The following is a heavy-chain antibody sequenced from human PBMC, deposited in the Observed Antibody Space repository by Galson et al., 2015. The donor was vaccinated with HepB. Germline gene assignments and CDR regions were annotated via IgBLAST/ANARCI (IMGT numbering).Heavy chain of an antibody. D-gene: IGHD3-3*01. J-gene: IGHJ6*02. Sequence: SLRLSCAASGFTFSNYAIHWVRLAPGKGLEWVAVISYDGGNKYYADSVKGRFTISRDNSKDTLYLQINSLRAEDTAVYYCAKDRLRFFEWLPGMDVWGQGTTVTVSS. CDR1: GFTFSNYA. CDR3: AKDRLRFFEWLPGMDV. V-gene: IGHV3-30*18. CDR2: ISYDGGNK.